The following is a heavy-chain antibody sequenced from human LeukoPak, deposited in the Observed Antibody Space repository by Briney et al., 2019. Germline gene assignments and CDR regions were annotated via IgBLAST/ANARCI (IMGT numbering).Heavy chain of an antibody. V-gene: IGHV3-48*02. D-gene: IGHD2-15*01. CDR2: ISSSSSTI. CDR3: ARGKGYCSGGSCYSDAFDH. Sequence: RPRGSLRLSCAASGFTFSSYSMNWVRQAPGKGLEWVSYISSSSSTIYYADSVKGRFTISRDNAKNSLYLQMNSLRDEDTAVYYCARGKGYCSGGSCYSDAFDHWGQGTLVTVSS. CDR1: GFTFSSYS. J-gene: IGHJ5*02.